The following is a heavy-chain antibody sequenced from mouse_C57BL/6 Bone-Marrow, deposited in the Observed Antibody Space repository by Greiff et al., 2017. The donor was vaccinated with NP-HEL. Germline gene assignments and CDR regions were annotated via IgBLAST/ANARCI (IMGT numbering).Heavy chain of an antibody. Sequence: DVKLVESGPELVKPGASVKLSCTASGFNIKDYYMHWVKQRTEQGLEWIGRIDPEDGETKYAPKFQGKATITADTSSNTAYLQRSSLTAEDTAVYYCALHSNDVWYVDGWGTGTTVTVSS. V-gene: IGHV14-2*01. D-gene: IGHD2-12*01. CDR3: ALHSNDVWYVDG. CDR1: GFNIKDYY. J-gene: IGHJ1*03. CDR2: IDPEDGET.